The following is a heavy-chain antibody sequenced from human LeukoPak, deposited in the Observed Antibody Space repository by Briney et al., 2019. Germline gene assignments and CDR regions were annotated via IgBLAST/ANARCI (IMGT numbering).Heavy chain of an antibody. V-gene: IGHV4-39*07. CDR1: GGSISSSSYY. CDR2: IYYSGST. D-gene: IGHD3-10*01. J-gene: IGHJ4*02. CDR3: ARAGEVRGVSFDY. Sequence: SETLSLTCTVSGGSISSSSYYWGWIRQPPGKGLEWIGSIYYSGSTYYNPSLKSRVTISVDTSKNQFSLKLSSVTAADTAVYYCARAGEVRGVSFDYWGQGTLVTVSS.